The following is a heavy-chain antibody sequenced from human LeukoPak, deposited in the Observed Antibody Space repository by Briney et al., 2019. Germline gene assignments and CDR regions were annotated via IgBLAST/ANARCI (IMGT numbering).Heavy chain of an antibody. CDR2: INHSGST. Sequence: SETLSLTCAVYGGSFSGYYWSWIRQPPGKGLEWIGEINHSGSTNYNPSLKSRVTISVDTSKNQFSLKLSSVTAADTAVYYCARPTVVATRETDYYYGMDVWGQGTTVTVSS. CDR1: GGSFSGYY. V-gene: IGHV4-34*01. J-gene: IGHJ6*02. CDR3: ARPTVVATRETDYYYGMDV. D-gene: IGHD5-12*01.